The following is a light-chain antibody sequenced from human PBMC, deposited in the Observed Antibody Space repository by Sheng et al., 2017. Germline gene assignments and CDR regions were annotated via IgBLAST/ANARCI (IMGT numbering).Light chain of an antibody. J-gene: IGKJ4*01. Sequence: IVLTQSPATLSLSPGERATLSCRASQSLNSYLAWYQQKPGQAPKLLIYDASNRATGIPARFSGSGSGTDFTLTISSLEPEDFAVYYCQQRRDWPLTFGGGTKMEIK. CDR3: QQRRDWPLT. V-gene: IGKV3-11*01. CDR2: DAS. CDR1: QSLNSY.